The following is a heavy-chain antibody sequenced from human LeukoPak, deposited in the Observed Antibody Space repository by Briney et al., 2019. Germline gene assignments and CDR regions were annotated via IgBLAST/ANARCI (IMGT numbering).Heavy chain of an antibody. CDR3: ARGLIYGEGAFDI. V-gene: IGHV4-39*07. D-gene: IGHD4-17*01. Sequence: SETLSLTCTVSGGSISSSSYYWGWIRQPPGKGLEWIGSIYYSGSTYYNPSLKSRVTISVDTSKNQFSLKLSSVTAADTAVYYCARGLIYGEGAFDIWGQGTMVTVSS. CDR2: IYYSGST. CDR1: GGSISSSSYY. J-gene: IGHJ3*02.